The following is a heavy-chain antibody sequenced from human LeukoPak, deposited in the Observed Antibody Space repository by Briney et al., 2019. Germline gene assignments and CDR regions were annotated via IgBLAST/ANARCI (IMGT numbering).Heavy chain of an antibody. D-gene: IGHD3-22*01. CDR1: GGSTSGYY. J-gene: IGHJ4*02. CDR2: IYYSGST. CDR3: ARHYDSSAYYFPFDY. Sequence: SETLSLTCTVSGGSTSGYYWSWIRQPPGKGLEWIGYIYYSGSTNYNPSLKRRVTISVDTSKNQFSLKLISVTAADTAVYYCARHYDSSAYYFPFDYWGQGTLVTVSS. V-gene: IGHV4-59*08.